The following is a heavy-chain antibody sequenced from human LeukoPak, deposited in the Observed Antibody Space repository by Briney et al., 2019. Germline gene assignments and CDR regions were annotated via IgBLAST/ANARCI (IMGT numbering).Heavy chain of an antibody. D-gene: IGHD1-20*01. J-gene: IGHJ4*02. CDR3: ATYNWEYETDY. CDR2: ISPDGKDT. CDR1: GFTVSINS. Sequence: GGSLRLSCTVSGFTVSINSMSWVRQAPGKGLVWVSRISPDGKDTSHADSVKGRFTISRDNAKNTLYLQMNSLRAEDTAVYYCATYNWEYETDYWGQGTLVTVSS. V-gene: IGHV3-74*01.